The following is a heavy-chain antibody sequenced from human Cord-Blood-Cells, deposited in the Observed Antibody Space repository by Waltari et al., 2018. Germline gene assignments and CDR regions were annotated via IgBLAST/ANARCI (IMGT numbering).Heavy chain of an antibody. V-gene: IGHV1-69*01. Sequence: QVQLVQPGAEVKKPGSSVKVSCKASGGTFRSDAISWVGQAPGQGLEWMGGIIPIFGTANYAQKFQGRVTITADESTSTAYMELSSLRSEDTAVYYCAREKGSGSYFLGGFDPWGQGTLVTVSS. D-gene: IGHD1-26*01. CDR1: GGTFRSDA. CDR3: AREKGSGSYFLGGFDP. CDR2: IIPIFGTA. J-gene: IGHJ5*02.